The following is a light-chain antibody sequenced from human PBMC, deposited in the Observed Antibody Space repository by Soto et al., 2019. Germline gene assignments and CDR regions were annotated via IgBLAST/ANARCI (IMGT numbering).Light chain of an antibody. CDR1: QGISNY. CDR2: AAP. CDR3: QKYNSAPPT. V-gene: IGKV1-27*01. J-gene: IGKJ5*01. Sequence: DIQMTQSPSSLSASVGDRVTITCRASQGISNYVAWYQQKPGKVPKLLIYAAPTLQSGVPSRFSGCGSGTDFTLTISSLQPEDVATDYCQKYNSAPPTFGQGTRLEI.